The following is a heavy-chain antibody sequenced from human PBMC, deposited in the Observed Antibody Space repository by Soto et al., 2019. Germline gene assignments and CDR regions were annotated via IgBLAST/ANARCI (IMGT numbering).Heavy chain of an antibody. CDR2: MNPNSGNT. Sequence: GASVKVSCKASRYTFTSYDINWVRQATGQGLEWMGWMNPNSGNTGYAQKFQGRITMTRNTSINTAYMELNSLRAEDTAVYYCARGGAARPYYYYYGMDGWGQGTTVTVSS. CDR1: RYTFTSYD. J-gene: IGHJ6*02. V-gene: IGHV1-8*01. D-gene: IGHD6-6*01. CDR3: ARGGAARPYYYYYGMDG.